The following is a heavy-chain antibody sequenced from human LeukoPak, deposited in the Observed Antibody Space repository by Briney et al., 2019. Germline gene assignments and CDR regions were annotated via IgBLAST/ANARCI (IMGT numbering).Heavy chain of an antibody. D-gene: IGHD6-19*01. CDR1: GFTFRNYW. V-gene: IGHV3-7*03. CDR3: ARHSNGWSEGTY. Sequence: GGSLRLSCAASGFTFRNYWMTWVRQAPGKGLEWVANIKQDGSEKNYVDSVKGRFSISRDNAKNSLYLQMNSLRAEDTAVYYCARHSNGWSEGTYWGQGALVTVTS. J-gene: IGHJ4*02. CDR2: IKQDGSEK.